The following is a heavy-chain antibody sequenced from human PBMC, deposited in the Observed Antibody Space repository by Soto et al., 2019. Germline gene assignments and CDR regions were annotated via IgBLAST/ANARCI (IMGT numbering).Heavy chain of an antibody. V-gene: IGHV4-30-4*01. CDR3: ARVPSPFDFYYAMDV. J-gene: IGHJ6*02. CDR2: IFSSGTT. Sequence: QVQLRESGPGLVMPSQTLSLTCTVSGDSIGSGNKYWSWIRQAPGKGLEWIGYIFSSGTTYYNPSLKSRLTMSLDTSPNQCALKLNSVTAADTAVYFCARVPSPFDFYYAMDVWGQGTTVTVSS. CDR1: GDSIGSGNKY. D-gene: IGHD3-16*01.